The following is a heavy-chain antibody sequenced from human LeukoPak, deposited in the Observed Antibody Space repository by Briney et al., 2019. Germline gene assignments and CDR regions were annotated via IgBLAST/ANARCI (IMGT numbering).Heavy chain of an antibody. Sequence: GRSLRLSCAASAFTFSSYGMHWVRQAPGKGLEWVAVISYDGSNKYYADSVKGRFTISRDNSKNTLYLQMNSLRAEDTAVYYCAKDQLQSYPNYYGMDVWGQGTTVTVSS. CDR3: AKDQLQSYPNYYGMDV. CDR2: ISYDGSNK. J-gene: IGHJ6*02. D-gene: IGHD4-11*01. CDR1: AFTFSSYG. V-gene: IGHV3-30*18.